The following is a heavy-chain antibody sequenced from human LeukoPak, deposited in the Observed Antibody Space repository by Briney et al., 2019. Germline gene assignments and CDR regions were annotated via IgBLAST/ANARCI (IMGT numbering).Heavy chain of an antibody. CDR3: ARDNSLEDMAWWFDP. D-gene: IGHD5-24*01. J-gene: IGHJ5*02. Sequence: SETLSLTCAVYGGSFSGYYWSWIRQPPGKGLEWIGQITYGGKTKYNPSLKSRVTISIDTSKNQVSLKLHSVTAADTAVYYCARDNSLEDMAWWFDPWGQGTLVIVSS. V-gene: IGHV4-34*01. CDR1: GGSFSGYY. CDR2: ITYGGKT.